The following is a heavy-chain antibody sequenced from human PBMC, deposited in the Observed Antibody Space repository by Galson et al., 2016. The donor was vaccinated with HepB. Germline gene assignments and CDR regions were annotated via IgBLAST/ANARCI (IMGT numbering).Heavy chain of an antibody. CDR1: GFTFTRYT. J-gene: IGHJ3*02. V-gene: IGHV3-21*01. CDR3: ARTPGYSGTWYDAFDI. CDR2: ISGGSSYK. D-gene: IGHD6-13*01. Sequence: SLRLSCAASGFTFTRYTMNWVRQSPGKGLEWVSSISGGSSYKYYADSVKGRFTISRDNSKNSLYLQMNSLRAGDTAIYFCARTPGYSGTWYDAFDIWGPGTIVTVSS.